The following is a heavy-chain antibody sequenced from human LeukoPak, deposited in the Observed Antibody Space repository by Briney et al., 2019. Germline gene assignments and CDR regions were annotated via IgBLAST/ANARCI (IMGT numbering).Heavy chain of an antibody. Sequence: PSETLSLTCTVPGGSISSSSYYWGWIRQPPGKGLEWIGSIYYSGSTYYNPSLKSRVTLPVDTSKNQFSLKLSSVTAADTAIYYCARRNSGYNNFDYWGRGTLVTVSS. CDR1: GGSISSSSYY. J-gene: IGHJ4*02. D-gene: IGHD5-12*01. CDR2: IYYSGST. V-gene: IGHV4-39*01. CDR3: ARRNSGYNNFDY.